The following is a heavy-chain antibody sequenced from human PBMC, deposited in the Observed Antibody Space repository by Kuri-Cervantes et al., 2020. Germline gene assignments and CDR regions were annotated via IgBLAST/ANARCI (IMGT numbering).Heavy chain of an antibody. CDR3: AREGRIAAAGMPFYP. D-gene: IGHD6-13*01. Sequence: SETLSLTCTVSGYSISSGYYWGWIRQPPGKGLEWIGSIYHSGSTYYNPSLKSRVTISVDKSKNQFSLKLSSVTAADTAVYYCAREGRIAAAGMPFYPWGQGTLVTVSS. CDR1: GYSISSGYY. J-gene: IGHJ5*02. V-gene: IGHV4-38-2*02. CDR2: IYHSGST.